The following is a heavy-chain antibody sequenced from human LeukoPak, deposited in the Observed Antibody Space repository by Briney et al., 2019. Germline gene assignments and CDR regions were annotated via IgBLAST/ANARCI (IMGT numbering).Heavy chain of an antibody. CDR2: INSDGSFA. V-gene: IGHV3-74*01. J-gene: IGHJ3*01. CDR3: ARDFQGGAFDF. D-gene: IGHD3-16*01. CDR1: GFTFRTYS. Sequence: GGSLRLSCAASGFTFRTYSMNWVRQAPGKGLVWVARINSDGSFASYADSVKDRFTISRGNAENTVYLQMNSLRGEDTAVYYCARDFQGGAFDFWGQGITVTVSS.